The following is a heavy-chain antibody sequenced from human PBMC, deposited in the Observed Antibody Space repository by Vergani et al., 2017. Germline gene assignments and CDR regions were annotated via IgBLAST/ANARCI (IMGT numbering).Heavy chain of an antibody. V-gene: IGHV4-59*11. J-gene: IGHJ6*02. CDR2: IYYSGST. CDR3: ATRIAARGGMDV. D-gene: IGHD6-6*01. CDR1: GGSISSHY. Sequence: QVQLQESGPGLVKPSETLSLTCTVSGGSISSHYWSWIRQPPGKGLEWIGYIYYSGSTNYNPSLKSRVTISVDTSKNQFSLKLSSVTAADTAVYYCATRIAARGGMDVWGQGTTVTVSS.